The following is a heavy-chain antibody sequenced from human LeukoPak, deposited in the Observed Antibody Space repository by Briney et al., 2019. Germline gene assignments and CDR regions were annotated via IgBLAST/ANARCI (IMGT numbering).Heavy chain of an antibody. J-gene: IGHJ4*02. D-gene: IGHD2-2*01. CDR3: ARGDYAVGNDY. Sequence: ASVKVSCKASGYTFTGYYVHWVRQAPGQGLEWMGWIIPNTGGTYYSQKFQGRVTITRDTSINTAYMELSRLRSDDTAVYYCARGDYAVGNDYWGQGTLVTVSS. V-gene: IGHV1-2*02. CDR1: GYTFTGYY. CDR2: IIPNTGGT.